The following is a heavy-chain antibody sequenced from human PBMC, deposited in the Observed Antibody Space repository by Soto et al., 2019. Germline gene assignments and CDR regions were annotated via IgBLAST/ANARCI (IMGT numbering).Heavy chain of an antibody. Sequence: QVQLVQSGAEVKKPGSSVKVSCKASGGTFSSYAISWVRQAPGQGLEWMGGIIPIFGTANYAQKFQGRVTITAEESTSTAYMELSSLRSEDTAVYYCARGIFEYSSSEGGWFDPWGQGTLVTVSS. CDR2: IIPIFGTA. J-gene: IGHJ5*02. CDR1: GGTFSSYA. D-gene: IGHD6-6*01. CDR3: ARGIFEYSSSEGGWFDP. V-gene: IGHV1-69*01.